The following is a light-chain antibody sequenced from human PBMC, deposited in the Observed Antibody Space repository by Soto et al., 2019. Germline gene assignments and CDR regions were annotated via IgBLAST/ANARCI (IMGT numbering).Light chain of an antibody. Sequence: QSALTQPASVSGSPGQSITISCTGTSSDVGVYNYVSWYQQHPGKAPKLMIYDVSNRPSGVSNRFSGSKSGNTASLTISGLQAEDEDDYYCSSYTSTNTLVVFGGGTKLTVL. V-gene: IGLV2-14*03. CDR3: SSYTSTNTLVV. J-gene: IGLJ2*01. CDR2: DVS. CDR1: SSDVGVYNY.